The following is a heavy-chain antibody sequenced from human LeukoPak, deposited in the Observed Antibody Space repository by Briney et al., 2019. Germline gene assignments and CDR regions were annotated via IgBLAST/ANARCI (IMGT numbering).Heavy chain of an antibody. CDR1: GFTFSSYA. CDR3: AKTVAMGGYQFDS. D-gene: IGHD5-12*01. J-gene: IGHJ4*02. V-gene: IGHV3-23*01. Sequence: GGSLRLSCAASGFTFSSYAMSWVRQAPGRGLEWVSGISGSGVSTYYAGSVRGLFTISRDNSKNTLYLQMNSLRAEDTALYYCAKTVAMGGYQFDSWGRGTLVTVSS. CDR2: ISGSGVST.